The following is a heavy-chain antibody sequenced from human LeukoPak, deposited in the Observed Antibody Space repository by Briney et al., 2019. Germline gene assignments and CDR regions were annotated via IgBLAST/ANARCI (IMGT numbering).Heavy chain of an antibody. CDR2: IYSGGST. CDR3: ARGSGWDFDY. J-gene: IGHJ4*02. V-gene: IGHV3-66*01. D-gene: IGHD6-19*01. Sequence: GGSLRLSCAASGFTVSSYYLYWVRQAPGKGLEWVSFIYSGGSTYYADSVKGRFTISRDNSKNTLYLQMNSLRAEDTAVYYCARGSGWDFDYWGQGTLVTVSS. CDR1: GFTVSSYY.